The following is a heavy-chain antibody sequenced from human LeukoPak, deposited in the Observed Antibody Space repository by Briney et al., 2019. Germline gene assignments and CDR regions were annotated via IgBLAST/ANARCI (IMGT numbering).Heavy chain of an antibody. Sequence: GGSLRLSCAASGFTFSSYALNWVRQAPGKGLEWVSFIGSSSSYIYYADSVKGRFTISRDNAKNSLYLQMNSLRAEDTAVYYCARTRGIAAAMDVWGKGTTVTVSS. D-gene: IGHD6-13*01. V-gene: IGHV3-21*01. CDR2: IGSSSSYI. CDR1: GFTFSSYA. J-gene: IGHJ6*03. CDR3: ARTRGIAAAMDV.